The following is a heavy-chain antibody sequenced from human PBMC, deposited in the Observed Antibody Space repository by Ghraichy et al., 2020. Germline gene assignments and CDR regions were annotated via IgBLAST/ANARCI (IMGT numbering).Heavy chain of an antibody. V-gene: IGHV3-33*01. Sequence: GGSLRLSCAASGFTFSSYGMHWVRQAPGKGLAWVAVIWYDGRNKYYADSGKGRFTISRDNSKNTLSLQMNSLRAEDTAVYYCARGIVVFPPESYYFDYWGQGTLVTVSS. CDR1: GFTFSSYG. CDR3: ARGIVVFPPESYYFDY. J-gene: IGHJ4*02. D-gene: IGHD2-2*01. CDR2: IWYDGRNK.